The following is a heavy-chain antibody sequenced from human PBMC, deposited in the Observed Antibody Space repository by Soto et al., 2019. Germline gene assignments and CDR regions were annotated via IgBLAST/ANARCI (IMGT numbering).Heavy chain of an antibody. CDR1: ECTFSQSP. Sequence: PVGSLRLSCTSSECTFSQSPIHCVRQSPGKWLEWVALLSHDGNYNYYADSVKGRFTVSRDRSKNTVFLQMDSLRTEDTAVYYCERDRDGVYGMDDLGQVTTVRVSS. CDR3: ERDRDGVYGMDD. CDR2: LSHDGNYN. J-gene: IGHJ6*02. V-gene: IGHV3-30-3*01. D-gene: IGHD3-16*01.